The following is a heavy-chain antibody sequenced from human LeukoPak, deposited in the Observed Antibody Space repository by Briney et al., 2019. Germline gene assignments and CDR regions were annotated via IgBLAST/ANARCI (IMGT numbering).Heavy chain of an antibody. CDR3: AKKGYDILTGYPLLFDY. J-gene: IGHJ4*02. CDR1: GFTFSSYG. CDR2: ISYDGSNK. V-gene: IGHV3-30*18. D-gene: IGHD3-9*01. Sequence: GGSLRLSCAASGFTFSSYGMHWARQAPGKGLEWVAVISYDGSNKYYADSVKGRFTISRDNSKNTLYLQMNSLRAEDTAVYYCAKKGYDILTGYPLLFDYWGQGTLVTVSS.